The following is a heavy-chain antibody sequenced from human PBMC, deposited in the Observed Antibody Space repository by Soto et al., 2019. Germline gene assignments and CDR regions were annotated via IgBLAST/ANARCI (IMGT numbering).Heavy chain of an antibody. CDR3: ARLYDSVSTFDY. CDR2: INPDGSFK. Sequence: EVQLVQSGGGLVQPGESLRLSCGASGFIFSSHWMTWVRQAPGKGLEWVASINPDGSFKPYVDSVKGRFTISRDDAEQSVYLQMNSLRADDTAVYYCARLYDSVSTFDYWGQGTLVTVSS. V-gene: IGHV3-7*01. CDR1: GFIFSSHW. D-gene: IGHD3-16*01. J-gene: IGHJ4*02.